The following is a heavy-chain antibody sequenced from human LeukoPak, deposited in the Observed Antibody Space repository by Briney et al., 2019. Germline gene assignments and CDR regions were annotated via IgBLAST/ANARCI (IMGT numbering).Heavy chain of an antibody. CDR1: GFTFDDYA. CDR2: ISWNSGSI. J-gene: IGHJ4*02. V-gene: IGHV3-9*01. CDR3: AKDNRLAPYYFDY. D-gene: IGHD3-9*01. Sequence: GGSLRLSCAASGFTFDDYAMHWVRQAPGKDLEWVSGISWNSGSIGYADSVKGRFTISRDNAKNSLYLQMNSLRAGDTALYYCAKDNRLAPYYFDYWGQGTLVTVSS.